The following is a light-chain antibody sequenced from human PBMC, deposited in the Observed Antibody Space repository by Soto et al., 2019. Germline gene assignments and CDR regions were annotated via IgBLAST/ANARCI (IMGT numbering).Light chain of an antibody. Sequence: DILMTQSPSTLSGSVGDRVTITCWASQTISSWLAWYQQKPGKAPKLLIYKASTLNSGVPSRFSGSGSGTEFTLTISSLQPDDFATYYCQHYNSYSEAFGQGTKVELK. CDR3: QHYNSYSEA. V-gene: IGKV1-5*03. J-gene: IGKJ1*01. CDR2: KAS. CDR1: QTISSW.